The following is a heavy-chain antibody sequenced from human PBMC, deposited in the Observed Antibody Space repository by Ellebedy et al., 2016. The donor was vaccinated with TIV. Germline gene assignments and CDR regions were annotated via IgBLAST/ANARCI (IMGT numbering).Heavy chain of an antibody. D-gene: IGHD5-18*01. CDR3: AKTGGYIYGLPDF. V-gene: IGHV3-30-3*02. J-gene: IGHJ4*02. CDR1: GFTFSSHA. Sequence: GESLKISCAASGFTFSSHAMHWVRQAPGKGLEWVTFISYDGSRRYYADSVKGRFTISRDNPKKMLYLQMNSLRAEDTAVYYCAKTGGYIYGLPDFWGQGTLVTVSS. CDR2: ISYDGSRR.